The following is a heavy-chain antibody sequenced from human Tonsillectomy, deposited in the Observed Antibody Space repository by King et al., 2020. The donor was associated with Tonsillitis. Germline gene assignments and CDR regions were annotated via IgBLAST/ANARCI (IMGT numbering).Heavy chain of an antibody. Sequence: QLVQSGAEVKKPGSSVKVSCKASGGTFSSFPLSWVRQAPGQGLEWMGRIIPILGITNYAQKFQGRVTITADKSTSTAYMELSSLRSDDTAVYYCARELTPADGFDIWGQGTMVTVSS. V-gene: IGHV1-69*09. J-gene: IGHJ3*02. CDR2: IIPILGIT. CDR1: GGTFSSFP. D-gene: IGHD3-9*01. CDR3: ARELTPADGFDI.